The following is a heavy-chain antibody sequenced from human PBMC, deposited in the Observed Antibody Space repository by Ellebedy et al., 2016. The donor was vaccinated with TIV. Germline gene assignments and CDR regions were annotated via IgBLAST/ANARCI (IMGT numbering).Heavy chain of an antibody. CDR2: ISGSGGST. CDR3: ARDSHYYDSSAYQGWFDP. V-gene: IGHV3-23*01. CDR1: GFTLSSYW. Sequence: ETLSLTCAASGFTLSSYWMSWVRQAPGKGLEWVSAISGSGGSTYYADSVKGRFTISRDNSKNTLYLQMNSLRAEDTAVYYCARDSHYYDSSAYQGWFDPWGQGTLATVSS. J-gene: IGHJ5*02. D-gene: IGHD3-22*01.